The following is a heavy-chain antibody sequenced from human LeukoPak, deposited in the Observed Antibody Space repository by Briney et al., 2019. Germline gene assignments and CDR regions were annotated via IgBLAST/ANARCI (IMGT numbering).Heavy chain of an antibody. CDR2: IRWNSVSI. V-gene: IGHV3-9*03. J-gene: IGHJ4*02. CDR3: AKDIGSTGWYYFDH. Sequence: GGSLRLSCAASRFTFHDYAMHWVRQAPGKGLEWVSVIRWNSVSIGYADSVEGRFTISRDNDKNSLYLQMNSLRDEDMALYYCAKDIGSTGWYYFDHWGQGTLVTVSS. D-gene: IGHD2-2*01. CDR1: RFTFHDYA.